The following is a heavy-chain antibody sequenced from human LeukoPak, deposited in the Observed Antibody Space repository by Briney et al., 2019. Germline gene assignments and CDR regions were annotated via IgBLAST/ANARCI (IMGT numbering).Heavy chain of an antibody. CDR1: GFTFSSYA. D-gene: IGHD3-3*01. Sequence: PGGSLRLSCAASGFTFSSYAMHWVRQAPGKGLEWVAVISYDGSNKYYADSVKGRFTISRDNSKNTLYLQMNSLRAEDTAVYYCARDFLGKGPFDYWGQGTLVTVSS. V-gene: IGHV3-30-3*01. CDR3: ARDFLGKGPFDY. J-gene: IGHJ4*02. CDR2: ISYDGSNK.